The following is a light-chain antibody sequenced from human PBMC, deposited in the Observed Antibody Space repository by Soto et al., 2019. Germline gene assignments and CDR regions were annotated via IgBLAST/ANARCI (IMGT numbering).Light chain of an antibody. Sequence: DIQMTQSPSSLSASVGDRVTLTCRAGQSISTYLNWYQQKPGKAPKLLIYAASSLQSGVPSRFSGSGSGTDFTLTISSLQPEDFATYYCQQSHTPPYTFGQGIKLEIK. CDR2: AAS. J-gene: IGKJ2*01. CDR1: QSISTY. V-gene: IGKV1-39*01. CDR3: QQSHTPPYT.